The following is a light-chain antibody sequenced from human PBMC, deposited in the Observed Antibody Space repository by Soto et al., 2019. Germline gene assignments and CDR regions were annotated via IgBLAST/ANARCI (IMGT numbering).Light chain of an antibody. J-gene: IGLJ2*01. CDR3: SSYTSSRTLV. Sequence: QSALTQPASLSGSPGQSITISCTGTSSDVGGYNYVSWYQQHPGKAPKLMIYDVSNRPSGVSNRFSGSKSGNTASLTISWLQAEDEADYYCSSYTSSRTLVFGGGTKLTVL. CDR2: DVS. CDR1: SSDVGGYNY. V-gene: IGLV2-14*01.